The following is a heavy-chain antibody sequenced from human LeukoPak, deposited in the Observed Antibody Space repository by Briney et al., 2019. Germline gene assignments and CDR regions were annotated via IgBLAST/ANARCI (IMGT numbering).Heavy chain of an antibody. Sequence: SETLSLTCAVYGGSFSGYYWSWIRQPPGKGREWIGEINHSGSTNYNPSLKSRVTISVDTSKNQFSLKLSSVTAADTAVYYCAREAYYYDSSGYFSWGQGTLVTVSS. CDR2: INHSGST. D-gene: IGHD3-22*01. V-gene: IGHV4-34*01. CDR1: GGSFSGYY. J-gene: IGHJ4*02. CDR3: AREAYYYDSSGYFS.